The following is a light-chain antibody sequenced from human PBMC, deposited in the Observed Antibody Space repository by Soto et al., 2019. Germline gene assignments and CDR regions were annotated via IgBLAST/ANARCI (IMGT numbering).Light chain of an antibody. Sequence: EIVMTQSPATLSVTTGERATLSCSASQSVSSNLAWYQQKPGQAPRLLIYGASTRATGIPARFSGSGSGTEFTLTISSLQSEDFAVYYCQQYGSSPTLTFGGGTKVDIK. CDR1: QSVSSN. CDR3: QQYGSSPTLT. V-gene: IGKV3-15*01. J-gene: IGKJ4*01. CDR2: GAS.